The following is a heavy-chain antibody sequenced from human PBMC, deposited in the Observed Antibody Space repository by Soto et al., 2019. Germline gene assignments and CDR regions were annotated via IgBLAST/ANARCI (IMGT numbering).Heavy chain of an antibody. V-gene: IGHV3-21*01. J-gene: IGHJ6*02. CDR3: ARVSGYCSGGSCYVGYYYYGMDV. Sequence: EVQLVESGGGLVKPGGSLRLSCAASGFTFSSYSMNWVRQAPGKGLEWVSSISSSSSYIYYADSVKGRFTISRDNAKNPLYLQMNSLRAEDTAVYYCARVSGYCSGGSCYVGYYYYGMDVWGQGTKVTVSS. CDR1: GFTFSSYS. D-gene: IGHD2-15*01. CDR2: ISSSSSYI.